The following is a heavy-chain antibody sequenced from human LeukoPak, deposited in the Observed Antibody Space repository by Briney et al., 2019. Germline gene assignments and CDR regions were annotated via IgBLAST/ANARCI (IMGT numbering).Heavy chain of an antibody. CDR2: ISAYNGNT. CDR1: GYTFTSYG. CDR3: ARVIYDILTGYSPLDY. V-gene: IGHV1-18*01. J-gene: IGHJ4*02. D-gene: IGHD3-9*01. Sequence: ASVKVSCKASGYTFTSYGISWVRQAPGQGLEWMGWISAYNGNTNYAQKLQGRVTMTTDTSTSTAYMELRSLRSDDTAVYYCARVIYDILTGYSPLDYWGQGTLVTVSS.